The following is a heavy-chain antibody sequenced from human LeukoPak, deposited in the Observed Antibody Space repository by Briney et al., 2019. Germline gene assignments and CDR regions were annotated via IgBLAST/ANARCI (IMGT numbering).Heavy chain of an antibody. V-gene: IGHV4-59*08. CDR3: AGSPGGNYYYYYGMDV. D-gene: IGHD4-23*01. CDR2: IYYSGST. CDR1: GGSISSYY. J-gene: IGHJ6*02. Sequence: PSETLSLTCTVSGGSISSYYWSWIRQPPGKGLEWIGYIYYSGSTNYNPSLKSRVTISVDTSKNRFSLKLSSVTAADTAVYYCAGSPGGNYYYYYGMDVWGQGTTVTVSS.